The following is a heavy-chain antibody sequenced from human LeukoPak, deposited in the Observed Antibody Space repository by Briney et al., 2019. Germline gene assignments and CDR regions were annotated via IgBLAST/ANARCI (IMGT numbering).Heavy chain of an antibody. Sequence: SETLSLTCIVSGDSFSSYQWSWVRQPAGKGLEWIGRVSASGTTNSNPALKSRVTMSVDSSRKQFSLKLSSVTAADTAVYYCAISSGWYGYFDYWGQGTLVTVSS. D-gene: IGHD6-19*01. CDR2: VSASGTT. V-gene: IGHV4-4*07. J-gene: IGHJ4*02. CDR3: AISSGWYGYFDY. CDR1: GDSFSSYQ.